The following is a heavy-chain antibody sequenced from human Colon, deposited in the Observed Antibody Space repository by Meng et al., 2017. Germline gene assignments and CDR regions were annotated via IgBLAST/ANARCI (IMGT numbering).Heavy chain of an antibody. Sequence: VQLVQSGAEGKKPGASVKVSCKTSGYTFIDYYIHWVRLAPGQGLEWMGWINPKSGGTNIPQKFQGKVTMTRDASINTFYMELNRLTNDDTAVYYCARAGINTWYFDNWLDPWGQGTLVTVSS. D-gene: IGHD6-13*01. J-gene: IGHJ5*02. CDR1: GYTFIDYY. CDR3: ARAGINTWYFDNWLDP. CDR2: INPKSGGT. V-gene: IGHV1-2*02.